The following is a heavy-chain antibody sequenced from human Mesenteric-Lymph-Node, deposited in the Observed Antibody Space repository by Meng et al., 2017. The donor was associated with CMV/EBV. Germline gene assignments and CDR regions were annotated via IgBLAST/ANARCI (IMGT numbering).Heavy chain of an antibody. CDR2: ILYTGST. J-gene: IGHJ4*02. CDR1: GGSIATYY. V-gene: IGHV4-59*01. D-gene: IGHD4-23*01. CDR3: ASVPWNGNSY. Sequence: SETLSLTCTVSGGSIATYYWNWVRQPPGKGLEWIGHILYTGSTNYNPSLKSRVTISLDTSKNQFSLKLSSVTAADTAMYYCASVPWNGNSYWGQGTLVTVSS.